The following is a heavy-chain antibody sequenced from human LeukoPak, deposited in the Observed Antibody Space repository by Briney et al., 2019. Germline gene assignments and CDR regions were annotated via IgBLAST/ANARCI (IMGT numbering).Heavy chain of an antibody. Sequence: GASVKVSCKASGYTFTSYGISWVRQAPGQGLEWMGWISAYNGNTNYAQKLQGRVTMTTDTSTSTAYMELRSLRSEDTAVYYCARGAFLPQYSRNFDPWGQGTLVTVSS. V-gene: IGHV1-18*01. J-gene: IGHJ5*02. CDR1: GYTFTSYG. CDR3: ARGAFLPQYSRNFDP. D-gene: IGHD3-22*01. CDR2: ISAYNGNT.